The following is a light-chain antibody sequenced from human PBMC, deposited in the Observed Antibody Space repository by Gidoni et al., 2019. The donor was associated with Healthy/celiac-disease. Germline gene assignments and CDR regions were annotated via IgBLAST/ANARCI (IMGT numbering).Light chain of an antibody. V-gene: IGKV3-20*01. CDR2: GAS. CDR3: QQYGSSHLLT. CDR1: QSISSSN. Sequence: ESVFPLSPGTLSLSPGERATLTSRGSQSISSSNLAWYQQKPGQAPRLFIYGASSRATGLPDRFSGSGSGTDFTLTISRLEPEDFAVYYCQQYGSSHLLTFGGGTKVEIK. J-gene: IGKJ4*01.